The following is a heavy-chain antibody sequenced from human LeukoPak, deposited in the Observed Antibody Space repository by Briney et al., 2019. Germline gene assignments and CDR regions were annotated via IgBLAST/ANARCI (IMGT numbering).Heavy chain of an antibody. V-gene: IGHV4-59*01. J-gene: IGHJ4*02. CDR3: ARDKHNRFDY. Sequence: SETLSLTCTVSGGSISSYYWSWIRQPPGKGLEWIGYIYCSGSTNYNPSLKSRVTISVDTSKNQFSLKLSSVTAADTAVYYCARDKHNRFDYWGQGTLVTVSS. D-gene: IGHD1-14*01. CDR1: GGSISSYY. CDR2: IYCSGST.